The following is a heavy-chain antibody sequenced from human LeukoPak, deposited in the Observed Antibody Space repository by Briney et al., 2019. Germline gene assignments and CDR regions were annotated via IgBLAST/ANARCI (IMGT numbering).Heavy chain of an antibody. Sequence: PSETLSLTCTVSGGSITNYYWTWIRQPPGKELEWIGYIHYSGNTNYNPSLKSRVTMSVDTSKNQFSLKLNSVTAADTAVYYCTRFAFGHNWFDPWAREPWSPSPQ. J-gene: IGHJ5*02. V-gene: IGHV4-59*08. CDR1: GGSITNYY. D-gene: IGHD3-10*01. CDR2: IHYSGNT. CDR3: TRFAFGHNWFDP.